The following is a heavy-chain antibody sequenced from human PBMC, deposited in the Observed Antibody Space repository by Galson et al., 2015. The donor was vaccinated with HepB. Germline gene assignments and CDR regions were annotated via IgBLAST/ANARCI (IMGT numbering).Heavy chain of an antibody. CDR3: ARHLSGWYVGFEY. Sequence: LSLTCTVSGGSISSYYWSWIRQPPGKGLEWIGYIYYSGSTNYNPSLKSRVTISVDTSKDHFSLKLSSVTAADTAVYYCARHLSGWYVGFEYWGQGTLVTVSS. CDR2: IYYSGST. D-gene: IGHD6-19*01. J-gene: IGHJ4*02. V-gene: IGHV4-59*08. CDR1: GGSISSYY.